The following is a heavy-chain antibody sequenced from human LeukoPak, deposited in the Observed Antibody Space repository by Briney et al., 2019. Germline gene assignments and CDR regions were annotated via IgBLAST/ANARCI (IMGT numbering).Heavy chain of an antibody. CDR3: VREMGSTWNAPIDY. CDR1: GIIFSDYY. D-gene: IGHD6-13*01. Sequence: PGGSLRLSCAASGIIFSDYYMSWIRQAPGKGLEWISYVSDSGSTKYYADSVKGRFTISRDNDKNSLLLQMDSLRVEDTAMYYCVREMGSTWNAPIDYWGQGILVTVSS. V-gene: IGHV3-11*01. J-gene: IGHJ4*02. CDR2: VSDSGSTK.